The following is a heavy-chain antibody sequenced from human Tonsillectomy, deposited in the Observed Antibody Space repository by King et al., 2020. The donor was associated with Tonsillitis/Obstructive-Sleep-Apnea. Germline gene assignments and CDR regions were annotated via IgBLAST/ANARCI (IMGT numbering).Heavy chain of an antibody. J-gene: IGHJ3*02. Sequence: QLQESGPGLVKPSETLSLTCTVSGGSISSSSYYWGWIRQPPGKGLEWIGSIYYSGSTYYNPSLKSRVTISVDTSKNQFSLKLSSVTAADTAVYYCAREDGGSYYGAFDIWGQGTMVTVSS. V-gene: IGHV4-39*02. D-gene: IGHD1-26*01. CDR2: IYYSGST. CDR1: GGSISSSSYY. CDR3: AREDGGSYYGAFDI.